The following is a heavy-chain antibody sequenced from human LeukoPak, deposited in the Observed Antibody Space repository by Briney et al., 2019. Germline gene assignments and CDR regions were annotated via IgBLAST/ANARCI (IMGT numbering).Heavy chain of an antibody. D-gene: IGHD3-22*01. J-gene: IGHJ5*02. CDR3: TTAADYYDSSGYYYLGP. CDR2: IRSKAYGETA. V-gene: IGHV3-49*03. CDR1: GFTFGDYA. Sequence: GGSLRLSCTASGFTFGDYAMSWIRQAPGKGLEWVGFIRSKAYGETADYAASVKGRFTISRDDSKAIAYLQMNSLKTEDTAVYYCTTAADYYDSSGYYYLGPWGQGALVTVSS.